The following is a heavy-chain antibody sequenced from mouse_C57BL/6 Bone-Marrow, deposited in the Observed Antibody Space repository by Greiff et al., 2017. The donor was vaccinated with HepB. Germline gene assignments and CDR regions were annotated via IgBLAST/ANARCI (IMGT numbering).Heavy chain of an antibody. CDR2: ISYDGSN. J-gene: IGHJ4*01. Sequence: VQLKESGPGLVKPSQSLSLTCSVTGYSITSGYYWNWIRQFPGNKLEWMGYISYDGSNNYNPSLKNRISITRDTSKNQFFLKLNSVTTEDTATYYCARDRVYDYDDGYAMDYWGQGTSVTVSS. CDR3: ARDRVYDYDDGYAMDY. CDR1: GYSITSGYY. D-gene: IGHD2-4*01. V-gene: IGHV3-6*01.